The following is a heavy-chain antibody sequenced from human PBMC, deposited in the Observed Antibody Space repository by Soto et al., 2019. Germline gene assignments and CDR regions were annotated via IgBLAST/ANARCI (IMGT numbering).Heavy chain of an antibody. J-gene: IGHJ4*02. Sequence: EVQLVESGGGLVQPGGSLRLSCAASGFTFSNNWMHWVRQAPGKGPVWVSRINSDGSSTYYADSVKGRFTISRDNAKNTLYLQMNSLRADDTAVYYCASGGIAVYWGQGTLVTVSS. CDR1: GFTFSNNW. CDR2: INSDGSST. V-gene: IGHV3-74*01. D-gene: IGHD6-19*01. CDR3: ASGGIAVY.